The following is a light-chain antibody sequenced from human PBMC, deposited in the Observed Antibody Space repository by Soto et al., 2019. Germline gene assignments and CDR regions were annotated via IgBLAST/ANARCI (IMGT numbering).Light chain of an antibody. CDR3: SSFAGSNNFPYV. CDR2: EIN. Sequence: QSALTQPPSASGSPGQSVTISCTGTSSDVGAYDYVSWYQQHPGKAPKLMIYEINKRPSGVPDRFSGSKSGNTASLTVSGLQAEDEADYYCSSFAGSNNFPYVFGNGT. CDR1: SSDVGAYDY. V-gene: IGLV2-8*01. J-gene: IGLJ1*01.